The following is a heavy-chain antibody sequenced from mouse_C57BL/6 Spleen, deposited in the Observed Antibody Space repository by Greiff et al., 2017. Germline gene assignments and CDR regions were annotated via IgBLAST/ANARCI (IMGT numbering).Heavy chain of an antibody. CDR1: GFNIKDDY. CDR2: IDPANGDT. Sequence: VQLQQSGAELVRPGASVKLSCTASGFNIKDDYMHWVKQRPEQGLEWIGWIDPANGDTEYASKFQGKATITADTSSNTAYLQLSSLTSEDTAVYYCTTDSSGYPAWFAYWGQGTLVTVSA. J-gene: IGHJ3*01. D-gene: IGHD3-2*02. CDR3: TTDSSGYPAWFAY. V-gene: IGHV14-4*01.